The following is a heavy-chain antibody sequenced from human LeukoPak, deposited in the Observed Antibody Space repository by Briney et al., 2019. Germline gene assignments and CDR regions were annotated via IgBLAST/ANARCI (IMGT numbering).Heavy chain of an antibody. CDR1: DSSFRSHD. D-gene: IGHD5-12*01. CDR3: ARIAATIYGY. CDR2: IKQDGSEK. Sequence: GGSLRLSCAASDSSFRSHDMTWVRQAPGKGLEWVANIKQDGSEKYYVDSVKGRFTISRDNAQNSLYLQMDSLRADDTAVYYCARIAATIYGYWGQGTLVTVSS. J-gene: IGHJ4*02. V-gene: IGHV3-7*04.